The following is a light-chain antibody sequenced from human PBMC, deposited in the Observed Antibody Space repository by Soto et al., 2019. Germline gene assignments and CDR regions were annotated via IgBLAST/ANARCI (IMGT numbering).Light chain of an antibody. Sequence: DIQMTQSPSSLSASVGDRVTITCRASQSISSYLNWYQQKPGKAPRVLIYGAASLQSGVPSRFSGSGSGTNFSLTTNSLQPEDYATYYCQQSYNIQALTFGGGTKVDI. J-gene: IGKJ4*01. CDR1: QSISSY. CDR3: QQSYNIQALT. CDR2: GAA. V-gene: IGKV1-39*01.